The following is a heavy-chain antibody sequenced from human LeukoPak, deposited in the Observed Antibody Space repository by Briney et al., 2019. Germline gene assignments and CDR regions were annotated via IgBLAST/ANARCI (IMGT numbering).Heavy chain of an antibody. D-gene: IGHD1-1*01. J-gene: IGHJ2*01. CDR1: GRSFSDYY. CDR3: ARKGTTGTTLAYFDL. V-gene: IGHV4-34*01. CDR2: INHSGST. Sequence: SETLSLTCAVYGRSFSDYYWNWIRQPPGKGLEWIGEINHSGSTNYNPSLKSRVTISVDTSKNQFSLKLSSVTAADTAVYYCARKGTTGTTLAYFDLWGRGTLVTVSS.